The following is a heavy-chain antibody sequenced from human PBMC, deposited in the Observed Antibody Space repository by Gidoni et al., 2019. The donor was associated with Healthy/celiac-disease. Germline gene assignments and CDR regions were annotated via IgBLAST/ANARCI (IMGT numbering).Heavy chain of an antibody. Sequence: QVQLVQSGAEVKKPGSSVKVSCKASGGTFSSSAISWVRQAPGQGLGWMGGSIPSFGTANYAQKFQGRVTLTADESTSTAYMELSSLRSEDTAVYYRASFGNSSGWYPPIEDYWGQGTLVTVSS. J-gene: IGHJ4*02. D-gene: IGHD6-19*01. V-gene: IGHV1-69*01. CDR3: ASFGNSSGWYPPIEDY. CDR2: SIPSFGTA. CDR1: GGTFSSSA.